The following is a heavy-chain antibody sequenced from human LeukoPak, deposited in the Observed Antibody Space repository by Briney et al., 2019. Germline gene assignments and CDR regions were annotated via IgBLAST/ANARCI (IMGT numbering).Heavy chain of an antibody. CDR3: ARGRLGINY. J-gene: IGHJ4*02. Sequence: PSETLSLTCAVYGGSFSGYYWSWIRQPPGKGLEWIGEINHSGSTNYNPSLKSRDTISVDTSKNQFSLKLSSVTAADTAVYYCARGRLGINYWGQGTLVTVSS. CDR1: GGSFSGYY. V-gene: IGHV4-34*01. D-gene: IGHD7-27*01. CDR2: INHSGST.